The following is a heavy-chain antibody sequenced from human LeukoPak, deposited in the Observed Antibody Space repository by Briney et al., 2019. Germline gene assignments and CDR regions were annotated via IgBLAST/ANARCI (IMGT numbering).Heavy chain of an antibody. Sequence: SETLSLTCTVSGVSVTTYYWSWIRQPAGKGLEWIGRIYTGGSTNYNPSLKSRVTMSLDTSKNQFSLKLSSVTAADTAVYYCARDRGTWNDDGFDYWGQGTLVTVSS. CDR3: ARDRGTWNDDGFDY. CDR1: GVSVTTYY. J-gene: IGHJ4*02. CDR2: IYTGGST. D-gene: IGHD1-1*01. V-gene: IGHV4-4*07.